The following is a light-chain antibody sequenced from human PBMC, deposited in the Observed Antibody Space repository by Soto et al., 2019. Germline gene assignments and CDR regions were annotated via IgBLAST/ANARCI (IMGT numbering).Light chain of an antibody. V-gene: IGKV1-39*01. CDR2: AAS. Sequence: DIPMTQSPSSLSAFVGDRVTITCRASHNINNYLNWYQQKPGKAPKLLIHAASSLQSGVPSRFSGSGSGTDFTLTISSLQPEDFATYYCQQSYSTLGTFGQGTKLEIK. CDR1: HNINNY. CDR3: QQSYSTLGT. J-gene: IGKJ2*01.